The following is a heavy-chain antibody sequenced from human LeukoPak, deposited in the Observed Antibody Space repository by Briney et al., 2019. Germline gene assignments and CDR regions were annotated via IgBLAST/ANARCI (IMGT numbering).Heavy chain of an antibody. J-gene: IGHJ4*02. V-gene: IGHV4-59*01. CDR1: GGSICSYY. D-gene: IGHD3-9*01. Sequence: SETLSLTCTVSGGSICSYYWSWIRQPPGKGLEWIGYIYYSGSTNYNPSLKSRVTISVDTSKNQFSLKLSSVTAADTAVYYCARGRPQPYRYFDWLLEPPDYWGQGTLVTVSS. CDR3: ARGRPQPYRYFDWLLEPPDY. CDR2: IYYSGST.